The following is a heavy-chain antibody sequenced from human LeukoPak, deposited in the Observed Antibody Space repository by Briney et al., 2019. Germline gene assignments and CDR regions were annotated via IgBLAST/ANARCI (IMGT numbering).Heavy chain of an antibody. CDR2: IIPIFGTA. V-gene: IGHV1-69*13. CDR1: GGTFSSYA. Sequence: ASVKVSCKASGGTFSSYAISWVRQAPGQGLEWMGGIIPIFGTANYAQKFQGRVTITADESTSTAYMELSSLRSEDTAVYYCAREPQELDYYYGMDVWGQGTTVTVSS. J-gene: IGHJ6*02. CDR3: AREPQELDYYYGMDV. D-gene: IGHD1-26*01.